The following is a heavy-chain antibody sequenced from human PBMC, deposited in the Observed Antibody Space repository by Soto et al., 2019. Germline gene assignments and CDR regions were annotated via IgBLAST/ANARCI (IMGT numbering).Heavy chain of an antibody. D-gene: IGHD6-19*01. CDR3: AKAKSLRAVRGSSFDY. CDR1: EFMFRSYA. Sequence: DVQLWEAGGGLVQPGGSLRLSCEASEFMFRSYAMSWFRQAPGKGLEWVSTISPTGDNTYYADSVKGRFTLSRDNSKDALSLQMNSLTTEDTAIYYCAKAKSLRAVRGSSFDYWGQGALVTVYS. J-gene: IGHJ4*02. CDR2: ISPTGDNT. V-gene: IGHV3-23*01.